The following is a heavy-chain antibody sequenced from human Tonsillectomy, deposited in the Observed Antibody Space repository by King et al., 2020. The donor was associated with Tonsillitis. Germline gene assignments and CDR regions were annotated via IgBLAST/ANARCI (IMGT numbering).Heavy chain of an antibody. J-gene: IGHJ4*02. CDR3: ARDAWDFEYSSSLVY. V-gene: IGHV3-7*03. CDR1: GFTFSSYW. CDR2: IKPDGSDK. Sequence: VQLVQSGGGLVQPGGSLRLSCAASGFTFSSYWMSWVRQAPGKGLEWVADIKPDGSDKYYVDSVKGRFTISRDNAKNSLYLQMNSLRAEDTAVYYCARDAWDFEYSSSLVYWGQGTLVTVSS. D-gene: IGHD6-6*01.